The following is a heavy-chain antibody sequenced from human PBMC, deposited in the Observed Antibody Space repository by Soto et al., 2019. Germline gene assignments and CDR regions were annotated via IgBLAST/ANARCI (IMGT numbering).Heavy chain of an antibody. CDR2: ISGSGGST. D-gene: IGHD3-3*01. CDR1: GFTFSSYA. Sequence: GGSLRLSCAASGFTFSSYAMSWVRQAPGKGLEWVSAISGSGGSTYYADSVKGRFTISRDNSKNTLYLQMNSLGAEDTAVYYCAKVSQYYDFWSGANAFDIWGQGTMVTVSS. V-gene: IGHV3-23*01. J-gene: IGHJ3*02. CDR3: AKVSQYYDFWSGANAFDI.